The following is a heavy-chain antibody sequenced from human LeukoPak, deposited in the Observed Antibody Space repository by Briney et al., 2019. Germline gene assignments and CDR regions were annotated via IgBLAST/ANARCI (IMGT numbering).Heavy chain of an antibody. J-gene: IGHJ6*02. CDR3: ARARYYYYGMDV. Sequence: SETLSLTCAVSDASVSSGSYYWSWIRQPPGKGLEWIGYIYSSGSTNYNPSLKSRVTISVDTSKNQFSLKLSSVTAADTAVYYCARARYYYYGMDVWGQGTTVTVSS. CDR2: IYSSGST. CDR1: DASVSSGSYY. V-gene: IGHV4-61*01.